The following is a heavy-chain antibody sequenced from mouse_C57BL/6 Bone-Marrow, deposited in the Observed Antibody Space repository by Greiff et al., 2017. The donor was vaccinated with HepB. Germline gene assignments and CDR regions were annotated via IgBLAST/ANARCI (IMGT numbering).Heavy chain of an antibody. D-gene: IGHD2-2*01. CDR3: TRSTMVTTGYFDY. CDR1: GFTFSSYA. CDR2: ISSGGDYI. V-gene: IGHV5-9-1*02. J-gene: IGHJ2*01. Sequence: EVKLQESGEGLVKPGGSLKLSCAASGFTFSSYAMSWVRQTPEKRLEWVAYISSGGDYIYYADTVKGRFTISRDNARNTLYLQMSSLKSEDTAMYYCTRSTMVTTGYFDYWGQGTTLTVSS.